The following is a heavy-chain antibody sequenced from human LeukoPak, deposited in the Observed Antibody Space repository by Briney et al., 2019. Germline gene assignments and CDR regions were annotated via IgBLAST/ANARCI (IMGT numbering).Heavy chain of an antibody. V-gene: IGHV4-59*01. Sequence: SETLSLTCTVSGGSISSYYWSWIRLPPGKGLEWIGYIYYSGGTNYNPSLKSRVTISVDTSKKQFSLRLSSVTAAGRAVYYSARDMGNYGSGSFLFDYWGRGTLVTVSS. D-gene: IGHD3-10*01. CDR1: GGSISSYY. J-gene: IGHJ4*02. CDR2: IYYSGGT. CDR3: ARDMGNYGSGSFLFDY.